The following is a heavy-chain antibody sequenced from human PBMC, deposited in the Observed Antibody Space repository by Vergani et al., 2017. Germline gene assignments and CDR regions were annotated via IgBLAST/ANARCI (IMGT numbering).Heavy chain of an antibody. D-gene: IGHD2-21*01. CDR2: IIPVLGKT. CDR3: AGDPREYCGDPNEYYYGMDV. V-gene: IGHV1-69*08. CDR1: GATFRSHT. Sequence: QVQLVQSGAEVKKPGSSVKVSCKASGATFRSHTISWVRQVPGQGLGWMGRIIPVLGKTKYAQDFQGRLTITADASTSTAYMELTSLRSQDTAVYYCAGDPREYCGDPNEYYYGMDVRGQGTTVTVSS. J-gene: IGHJ6*01.